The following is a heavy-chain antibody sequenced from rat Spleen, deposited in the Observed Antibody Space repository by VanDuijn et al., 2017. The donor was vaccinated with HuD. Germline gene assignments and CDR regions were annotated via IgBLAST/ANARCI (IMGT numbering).Heavy chain of an antibody. D-gene: IGHD1-9*01. CDR3: ARRHYGYTDYFDY. Sequence: EVQLVESGGDLVQPGRSLKLSCAASGFIFNNYDMAWVRQAPTTGLEWVATIIYDGSRTYYRDSVKGRFTISRDNAKSTLSLQMDSLRSEDTATYYCARRHYGYTDYFDYWGQGVMVTVSS. CDR2: IIYDGSRT. V-gene: IGHV5-29*01. J-gene: IGHJ2*01. CDR1: GFIFNNYD.